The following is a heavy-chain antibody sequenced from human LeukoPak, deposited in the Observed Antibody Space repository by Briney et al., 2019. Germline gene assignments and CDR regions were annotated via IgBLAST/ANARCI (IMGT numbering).Heavy chain of an antibody. V-gene: IGHV4-30-2*01. CDR3: ARGSVAVAGCLDY. CDR1: GGSISSGGYS. CDR2: IYHSGST. J-gene: IGHJ4*02. D-gene: IGHD6-19*01. Sequence: SETLSLTCAVSGGSISSGGYSWSWIRQPPGKGLEWIGYIYHSGSTYYNPSLKSRVTISVDTPKNQLSLKLSSVTAADTAVYYCARGSVAVAGCLDYWGQGTLVTVSS.